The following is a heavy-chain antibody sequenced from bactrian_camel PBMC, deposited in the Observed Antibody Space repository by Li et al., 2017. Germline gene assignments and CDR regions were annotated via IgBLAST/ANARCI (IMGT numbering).Heavy chain of an antibody. CDR3: AASWYPCEVDDSENEYRW. Sequence: HVQLVESGGSTVQAGGSLRLSCAISGASYRIECMGWFRRVPHKDRQGIATIADDGTTNYIDSVKGRFTLSRDDAKKTLYLQMNNLKPEDTAMYFCAASWYPCEVDDSENEYRWWGQGTQVTVS. CDR1: GASYRIEC. D-gene: IGHD6*01. CDR2: IADDGTT. V-gene: IGHV3S53*01. J-gene: IGHJ4*01.